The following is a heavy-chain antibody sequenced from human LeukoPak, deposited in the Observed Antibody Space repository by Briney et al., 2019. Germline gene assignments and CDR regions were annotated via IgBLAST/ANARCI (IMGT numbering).Heavy chain of an antibody. Sequence: PGGSLRLSCAASGFTFSSYSMSWVRQAPGKGLEWVSSISSSSSYIHYADSVKGRFTISRDNAKNSLYLQMNSLRAEDTAVYYCARGVWGSYISVYWGQGTLVTVSS. CDR1: GFTFSSYS. D-gene: IGHD3-16*01. CDR2: ISSSSSYI. J-gene: IGHJ4*02. CDR3: ARGVWGSYISVY. V-gene: IGHV3-21*01.